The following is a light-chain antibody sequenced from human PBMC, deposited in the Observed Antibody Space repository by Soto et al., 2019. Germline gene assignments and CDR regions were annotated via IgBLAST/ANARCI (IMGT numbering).Light chain of an antibody. J-gene: IGKJ5*01. V-gene: IGKV3-20*01. CDR1: QSVSGN. CDR3: QQYGSSPPIT. CDR2: GAS. Sequence: EIVMTQSPDTLSVSPGERATVSCRASQSVSGNLAWYQQKPGQAPRLLIYGASNRATGIPDRFSGSGSGTDFTLTITRLEPEDFAVYYCQQYGSSPPITFGQGTRLEIK.